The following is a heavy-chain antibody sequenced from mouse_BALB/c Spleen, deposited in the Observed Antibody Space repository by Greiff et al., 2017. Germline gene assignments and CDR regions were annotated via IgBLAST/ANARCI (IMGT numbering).Heavy chain of an antibody. CDR1: GFAFSSYD. J-gene: IGHJ2*01. CDR2: ISSGGGST. CDR3: ARPSNYYFDY. V-gene: IGHV5-12-1*01. Sequence: EVKVVESGGGLVKPGGSLKLSCAASGFAFSSYDMSWVRQTPEKRLEWVAYISSGGGSTYYPDTVKGRFTISRDNAKNTLYLQMSSLKSEDTAMYYCARPSNYYFDYWGQGTTLTVSS. D-gene: IGHD4-1*01.